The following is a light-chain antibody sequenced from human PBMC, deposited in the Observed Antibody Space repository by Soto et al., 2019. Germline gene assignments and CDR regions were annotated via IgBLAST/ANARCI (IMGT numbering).Light chain of an antibody. V-gene: IGKV4-1*01. Sequence: DIVMTQSPDSLAVSLGERATINCKSSQSVLYSSNNKNYFAWYQQKPGQPPKLLIYWASTRESGVPDRFSGSGSETDFTLTISSLQAEDVAVYYCQQYYSTPPSFGGGTKVEIK. CDR1: QSVLYSSNNKNY. CDR3: QQYYSTPPS. J-gene: IGKJ4*01. CDR2: WAS.